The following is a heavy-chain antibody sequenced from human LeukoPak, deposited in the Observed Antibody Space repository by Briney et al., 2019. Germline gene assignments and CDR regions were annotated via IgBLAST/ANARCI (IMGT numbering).Heavy chain of an antibody. CDR1: GYTFTGYY. D-gene: IGHD2-2*01. J-gene: IGHJ4*02. V-gene: IGHV1-2*02. CDR2: INPNSGGT. CDR3: ALYCSSTSCYAESFDY. Sequence: ASVKVSCKASGYTFTGYYMHWVRQAPGQGLEWMGWINPNSGGTNYAQKFQGRVTMTRDTSTSTVYMELSSLRSEDTAVYYCALYCSSTSCYAESFDYWGQGTLVTVSS.